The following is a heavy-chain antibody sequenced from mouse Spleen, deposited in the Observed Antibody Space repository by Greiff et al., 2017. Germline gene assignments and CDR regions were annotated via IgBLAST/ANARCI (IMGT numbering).Heavy chain of an antibody. CDR1: GFNIKDDY. V-gene: IGHV14-4*01. CDR3: TTGGYGSSWYFDV. J-gene: IGHJ1*01. D-gene: IGHD1-1*01. Sequence: EVQLQQSGAELVRPGASVKLSCTASGFNIKDDYMHWVKQRPEQGLEWIGWLDPENGDTEYASKFQGTATITADTSSNTAYLQLSSLTSEDTAVYYCTTGGYGSSWYFDVWGAGTTATVSS. CDR2: LDPENGDT.